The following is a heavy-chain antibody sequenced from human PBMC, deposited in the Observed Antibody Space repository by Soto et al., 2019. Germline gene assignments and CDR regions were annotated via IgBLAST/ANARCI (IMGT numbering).Heavy chain of an antibody. CDR2: IYWDDDK. Sequence: SGPTLVNPTQTLTLTCTFSGFSLTTTGVGVGWIRQPPGKALEWLALIYWDDDKRYSPSLRSRLTITKDTSKNQVVLTMTNMDPVDTATYYCIQSRCGGDCLQSYASYYYYGMDVWGQGTTVTVSS. V-gene: IGHV2-5*02. CDR1: GFSLTTTGVG. J-gene: IGHJ6*02. CDR3: IQSRCGGDCLQSYASYYYYGMDV. D-gene: IGHD2-21*02.